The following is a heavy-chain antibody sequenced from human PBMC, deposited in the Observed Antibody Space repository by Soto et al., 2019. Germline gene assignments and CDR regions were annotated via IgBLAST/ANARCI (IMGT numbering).Heavy chain of an antibody. Sequence: SETLSLTCTVSGGSISSGGYYWMWIRHHPGKGLEWIGYIYYSGSTYYNPSLKSRVTISVDTSKNQFSLKLSSVTAADTAVYYCARDGLEYCTNGVCYTAPDYWGQGTLVTVSS. CDR1: GGSISSGGYY. J-gene: IGHJ4*02. CDR3: ARDGLEYCTNGVCYTAPDY. V-gene: IGHV4-31*03. CDR2: IYYSGST. D-gene: IGHD2-8*01.